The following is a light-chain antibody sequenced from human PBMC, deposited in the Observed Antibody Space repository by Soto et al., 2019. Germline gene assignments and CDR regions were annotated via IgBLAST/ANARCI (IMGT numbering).Light chain of an antibody. Sequence: SYELTQPPSVSVALGQTARITCGGNNIGSKNVHWYQQRPGQAPVLVIYGDKKRPSGIPERFSGSKSENTATLTISRAQAGDEAEYYCQVWDTSSTWYVFGTGTKLTVL. CDR3: QVWDTSSTWYV. CDR2: GDK. V-gene: IGLV3-9*01. CDR1: NIGSKN. J-gene: IGLJ1*01.